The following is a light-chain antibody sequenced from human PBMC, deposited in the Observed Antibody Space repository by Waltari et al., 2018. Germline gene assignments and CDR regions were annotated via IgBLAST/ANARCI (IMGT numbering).Light chain of an antibody. J-gene: IGLJ3*02. CDR2: YKSDSDK. V-gene: IGLV5-45*03. Sequence: QAVLTPPSSLSVSPGASASLTCTLRSGINVAAYRIYLFHQKPGSPPQYLLRYKSDSDKQQGSGVPSRFSGSKDASANAGILLISGLQSEDEADYYCMIWHSSTWVFGGGTKLTVL. CDR1: SGINVAAYR. CDR3: MIWHSSTWV.